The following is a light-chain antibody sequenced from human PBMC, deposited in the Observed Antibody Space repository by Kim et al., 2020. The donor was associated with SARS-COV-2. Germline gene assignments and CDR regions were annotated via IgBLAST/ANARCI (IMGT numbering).Light chain of an antibody. CDR2: SNN. V-gene: IGLV1-44*01. CDR3: AAWDDSLNGPL. J-gene: IGLJ3*02. CDR1: NSNIGSNT. Sequence: GQRVTISCSGSNSNIGSNTVNWYQQLPGAAPKLLVYSNNQRPSGVPDRFSGSKSGTSASLAISGLQSEDEADYYCAAWDDSLNGPLFGGGTQLTVL.